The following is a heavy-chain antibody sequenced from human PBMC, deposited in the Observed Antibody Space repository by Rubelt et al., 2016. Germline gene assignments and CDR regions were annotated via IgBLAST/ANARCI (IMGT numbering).Heavy chain of an antibody. Sequence: SSYGMHWVRQAPGKGLEWVAVISYDGSNKYYADSVKGRFTISRDNSKNTLYPQMNSLRAEATAVYDCAKDWWTDTAMDYWGQGTLVTVSS. J-gene: IGHJ4*02. CDR3: AKDWWTDTAMDY. CDR1: SSYG. V-gene: IGHV3-30*18. CDR2: ISYDGSNK. D-gene: IGHD5-18*01.